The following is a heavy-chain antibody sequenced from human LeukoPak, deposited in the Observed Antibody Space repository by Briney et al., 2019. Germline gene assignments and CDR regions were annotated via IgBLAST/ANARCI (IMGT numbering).Heavy chain of an antibody. J-gene: IGHJ4*02. V-gene: IGHV3-64D*09. D-gene: IGHD2/OR15-2a*01. CDR2: ISRNGGST. CDR1: GFTFSSFA. Sequence: GGSLGLSCSASGFTFSSFAMHWVRQAPGKGLEYVAAISRNGGSTYYADSVKGRFTISRDNSKNTLYLQMSSLRAEDTAVYLCVKDLRSDFMGVLSRYLSYWGQGTLVTVSS. CDR3: VKDLRSDFMGVLSRYLSY.